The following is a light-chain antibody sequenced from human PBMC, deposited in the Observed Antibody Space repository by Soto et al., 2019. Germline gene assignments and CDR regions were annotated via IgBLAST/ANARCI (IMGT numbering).Light chain of an antibody. CDR3: QQYDDLPSIT. Sequence: DIQMSQSPSARSASIGDRVTITCQASQDICNSLNWYQQLPGKPPKLLIYGATNLEAGVPLRFSGRGSGTHFTFTIASLEPEDIATYSCQQYDDLPSITFGQGTRLEIK. CDR2: GAT. V-gene: IGKV1-33*01. CDR1: QDICNS. J-gene: IGKJ5*01.